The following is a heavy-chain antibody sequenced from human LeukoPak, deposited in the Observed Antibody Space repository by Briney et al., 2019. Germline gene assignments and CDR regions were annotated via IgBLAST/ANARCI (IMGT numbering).Heavy chain of an antibody. Sequence: PSETLSLTCTVSGGSLSSYYWSWIRQPAGKGLEWIGRIYTSGSTNYNPSLKRRVTMPVDTSKNQFSLKLSSVTAADTAVYYCARDPGNDYVWGSYRYTPWYFDLWGRGTLVTVSS. J-gene: IGHJ2*01. D-gene: IGHD3-16*02. V-gene: IGHV4-4*07. CDR1: GGSLSSYY. CDR3: ARDPGNDYVWGSYRYTPWYFDL. CDR2: IYTSGST.